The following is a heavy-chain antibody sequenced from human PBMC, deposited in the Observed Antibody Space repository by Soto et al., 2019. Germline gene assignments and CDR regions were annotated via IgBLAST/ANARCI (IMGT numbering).Heavy chain of an antibody. CDR1: GGSFSGYY. CDR3: AFSSGWRDFDY. Sequence: ASETLSLTCAVYGGSFSGYYWSWIRQPPGKGLEWIGEINHSGSTNYNPSLKSRVTISVDTSKNQFSLKLSSVTAADTAVYYCAFSSGWRDFDYWGQGTLVTVSS. CDR2: INHSGST. V-gene: IGHV4-34*01. J-gene: IGHJ4*02. D-gene: IGHD6-19*01.